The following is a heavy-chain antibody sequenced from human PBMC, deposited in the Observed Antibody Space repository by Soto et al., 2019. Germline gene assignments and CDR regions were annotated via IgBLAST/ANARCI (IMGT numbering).Heavy chain of an antibody. V-gene: IGHV3-9*01. J-gene: IGHJ3*02. D-gene: IGHD5-12*01. Sequence: EVQLVESGGGLVQPGRSLRLSCAASGFTFDDYAMHWVRQAPGKGLEWVSGISWNSGSIGYADSVKGRFTISRDNAKNSLYLQMTSLRAEDTALYYCAKALYSGYEYDAFDIWGQGTMVTVSS. CDR3: AKALYSGYEYDAFDI. CDR2: ISWNSGSI. CDR1: GFTFDDYA.